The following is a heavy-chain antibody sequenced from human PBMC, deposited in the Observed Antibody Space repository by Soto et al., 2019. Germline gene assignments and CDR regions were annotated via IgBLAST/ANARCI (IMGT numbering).Heavy chain of an antibody. V-gene: IGHV4-30-2*01. J-gene: IGHJ5*02. CDR3: ARVPGP. CDR2: IYQSGST. Sequence: QLQLQESGSGLVKPSQTLSLTCAVSGGSISSGGYSWRWIRQPPGKGLDLIGYIYQSGSTYYNPSLKSRVTISVDSAKTQFSLKLISVTAADTAVYYCARVPGPWGQGTLVTVAS. CDR1: GGSISSGGYS.